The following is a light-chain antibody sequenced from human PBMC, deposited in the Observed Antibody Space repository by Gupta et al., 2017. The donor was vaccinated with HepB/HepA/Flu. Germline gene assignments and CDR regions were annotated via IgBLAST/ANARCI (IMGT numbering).Light chain of an antibody. CDR3: QHANSFPLT. J-gene: IGKJ4*01. CDR2: AAS. CDR1: QGINSW. V-gene: IGKV1D-12*01. Sequence: DIQMTQSPSSVSASVGDRVTITCRASQGINSWLTWYQQKPGKAPNLLIYAASTLQSGVPSRFSGRGSGTDFTLTITSLQPEDFATYYCQHANSFPLTFGGGTKVEIK.